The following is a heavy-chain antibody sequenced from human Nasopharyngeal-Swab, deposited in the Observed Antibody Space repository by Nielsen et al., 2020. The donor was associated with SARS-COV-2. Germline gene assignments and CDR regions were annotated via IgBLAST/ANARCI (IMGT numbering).Heavy chain of an antibody. J-gene: IGHJ4*02. Sequence: VRQAPGKGLEWVAVISYDGSNKYYADSVKGRFTISRDNSKNTLYLQMSSLRAEDTAVYYCAKHSGWYYFDYWGQGTLVTVSS. CDR3: AKHSGWYYFDY. CDR2: ISYDGSNK. D-gene: IGHD6-19*01. V-gene: IGHV3-30*18.